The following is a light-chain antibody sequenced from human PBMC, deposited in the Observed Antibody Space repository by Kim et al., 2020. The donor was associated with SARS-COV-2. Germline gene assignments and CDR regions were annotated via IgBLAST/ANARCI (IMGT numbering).Light chain of an antibody. Sequence: ALGKTVRIKSKGVSHRRYYASWYQQKPGQAPLLVIYDKNIRPSGIPERFSGYSSGNTASLTITGAQAEDEDAYYCNSRDTISKHVVFGGGTQLTVL. CDR1: SHRRYY. CDR3: NSRDTISKHVV. CDR2: DKN. J-gene: IGLJ2*01. V-gene: IGLV3-19*01.